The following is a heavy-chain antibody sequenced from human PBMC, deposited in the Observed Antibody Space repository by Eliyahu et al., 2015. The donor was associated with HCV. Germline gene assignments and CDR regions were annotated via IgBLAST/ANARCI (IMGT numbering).Heavy chain of an antibody. V-gene: IGHV3-23*01. CDR1: GFTFRNCA. CDR3: AKAEMATIYDPFDY. J-gene: IGHJ4*02. Sequence: EVQLLESGGGLVQPGGSLRLSCAASGFTFRNCAMSWVRQAPGKGLEWVSGISGSGGSTFYADSVKGRFTISRDNSKNTLYLQMSSLRAEDTAVYYCAKAEMATIYDPFDYWGQGTLVTVSS. D-gene: IGHD5-24*01. CDR2: ISGSGGST.